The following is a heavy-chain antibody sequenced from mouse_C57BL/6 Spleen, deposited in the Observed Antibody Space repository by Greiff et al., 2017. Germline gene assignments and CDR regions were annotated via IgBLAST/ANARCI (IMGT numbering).Heavy chain of an antibody. CDR2: ISYDGSN. V-gene: IGHV3-6*01. CDR1: GYSITSGYY. Sequence: EVKVEESGPGLVKPSQSLSLTCSVTGYSITSGYYWNWIRQFPGNKLEWMGYISYDGSNNYNPSLKNRISITRDTSKNQFFLKLNSVTTEDTATYYCARGGYYGSRAMDYWGQGTSVTVSS. CDR3: ARGGYYGSRAMDY. J-gene: IGHJ4*01. D-gene: IGHD1-1*01.